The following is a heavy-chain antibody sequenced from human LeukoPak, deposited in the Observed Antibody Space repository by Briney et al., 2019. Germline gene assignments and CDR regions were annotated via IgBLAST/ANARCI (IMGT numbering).Heavy chain of an antibody. J-gene: IGHJ4*02. CDR2: ISDSGAST. Sequence: GGSLRLSCAASGFTFSSYAMNWVRQTPGKGLEWVASISDSGASTYYADSVKGRFTISRDNSKNTLYLQMTSLRAEDPDVYYCAKGDYYGSGSYLGPPYYFDYWGQGTLVTVSS. D-gene: IGHD3-10*01. CDR1: GFTFSSYA. CDR3: AKGDYYGSGSYLGPPYYFDY. V-gene: IGHV3-23*01.